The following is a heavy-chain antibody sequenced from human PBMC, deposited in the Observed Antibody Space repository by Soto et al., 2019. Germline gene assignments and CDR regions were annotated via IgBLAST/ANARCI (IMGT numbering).Heavy chain of an antibody. CDR1: GGSISSSSYY. CDR2: IYYSGST. J-gene: IGHJ4*02. CDR3: ARHTPAISISDH. D-gene: IGHD2-15*01. Sequence: SETLSLTCTVSGGSISSSSYYWGWIRQPPGKGLEWIGGIYYSGSTYYNPSLKSRVTISVDTSKNQFSLRLSSVTAADTAVYYCARHTPAISISDHWGQGTLVTVSS. V-gene: IGHV4-39*01.